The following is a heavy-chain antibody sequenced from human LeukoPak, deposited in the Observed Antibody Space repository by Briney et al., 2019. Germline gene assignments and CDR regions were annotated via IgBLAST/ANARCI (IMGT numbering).Heavy chain of an antibody. D-gene: IGHD5-18*01. CDR2: IRTKAYGGTT. CDR3: TRLDTAMVIFDY. Sequence: GGSLRLSCAASGFTFSSYWMSWVRQAPGKGREWVAFIRTKAYGGTTAYAASVKGRFTISRDHSRSIAYLQMNSTKTGNTALYFYTRLDTAMVIFDYSGQGTLVTVSS. J-gene: IGHJ4*02. CDR1: GFTFSSYW. V-gene: IGHV3-49*04.